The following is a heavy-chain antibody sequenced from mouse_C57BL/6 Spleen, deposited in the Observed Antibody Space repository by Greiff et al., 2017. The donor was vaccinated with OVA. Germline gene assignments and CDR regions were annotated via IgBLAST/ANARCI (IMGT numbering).Heavy chain of an antibody. D-gene: IGHD2-2*01. CDR1: GYAFSSSW. CDR2: IYPGDGDT. V-gene: IGHV1-82*01. Sequence: QVQLKQSGPELVKPGASVKISCKASGYAFSSSWMNWVKQRPGKGLEWIGRIYPGDGDTNYNGKFKGKATLTADKSSSTAYMQLSSLTSEDSAVYFCAREGLATMVTTGAFDYWGQGTTLTVSS. CDR3: AREGLATMVTTGAFDY. J-gene: IGHJ2*01.